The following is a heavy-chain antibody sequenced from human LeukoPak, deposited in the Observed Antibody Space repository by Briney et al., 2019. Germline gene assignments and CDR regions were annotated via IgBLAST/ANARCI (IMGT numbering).Heavy chain of an antibody. V-gene: IGHV1-2*02. Sequence: GASVKVSCKASGYTFTGYYMHWVRQAPGQGLEWMGWINPNSGGTNYAQKFQGRVTMTRDTSISTAYMELSRLRSDDTAVYHCARGPPHLKLRSNWFDPWGQGTLVTVSS. CDR1: GYTFTGYY. D-gene: IGHD3-10*02. CDR2: INPNSGGT. J-gene: IGHJ5*02. CDR3: ARGPPHLKLRSNWFDP.